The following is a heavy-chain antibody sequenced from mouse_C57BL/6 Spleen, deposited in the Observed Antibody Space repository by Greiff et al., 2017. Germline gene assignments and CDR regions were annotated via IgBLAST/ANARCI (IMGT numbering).Heavy chain of an antibody. CDR2: IWSGGST. Sequence: QVQLQQSGPGLVQPSQSLSITCTVSGFSLTSYGVHWVRQSPGKGLEWLGVIWSGGSTDYNAAFISRLSISKDNSKSQVFFKMNSLQADDTAIYYCARPTTVVADYYAMDYWGQGTSVTVSS. J-gene: IGHJ4*01. CDR3: ARPTTVVADYYAMDY. CDR1: GFSLTSYG. D-gene: IGHD1-1*01. V-gene: IGHV2-2*01.